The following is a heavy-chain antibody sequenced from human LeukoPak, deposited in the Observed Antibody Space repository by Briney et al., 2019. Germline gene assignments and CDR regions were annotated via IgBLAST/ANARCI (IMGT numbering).Heavy chain of an antibody. CDR2: ISYAGSDK. J-gene: IGHJ3*02. Sequence: GGSLRLSCAASGFTFSSHGIHWVRQAPGKGLEWVAVISYAGSDKYYADSLKGRFTISRDNSKNTLYLQMNSLRAEDTAVYYCAKSSSGGWYLLGDAFDIWGQGTMVTVPS. D-gene: IGHD6-19*01. CDR1: GFTFSSHG. V-gene: IGHV3-30*18. CDR3: AKSSSGGWYLLGDAFDI.